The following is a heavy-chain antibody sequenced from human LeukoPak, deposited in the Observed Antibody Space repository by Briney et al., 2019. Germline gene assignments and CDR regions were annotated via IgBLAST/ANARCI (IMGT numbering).Heavy chain of an antibody. CDR3: AVVAATADLDY. J-gene: IGHJ4*02. CDR1: GFTFSSYA. V-gene: IGHV3-30*04. D-gene: IGHD2-15*01. Sequence: GRSLRLSCAASGFTFSSYAMHWVRQAPGKGLEWVAVISYDGSNKYYADSVKGRFTISRDNSKNTLYLQMNSLRAEDTAVYYCAVVAATADLDYWGQGTLVTVSS. CDR2: ISYDGSNK.